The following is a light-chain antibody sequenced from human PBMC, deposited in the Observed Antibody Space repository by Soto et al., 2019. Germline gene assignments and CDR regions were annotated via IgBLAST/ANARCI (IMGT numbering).Light chain of an antibody. V-gene: IGLV2-14*01. Sequence: QSVLTQPASVSGSPGQSITISCTGTSSDVGAYNYVSWYQHHPGKAPKLMIYEVSNRPSGISNRFSGSKSGNTASLTISGLQPEDEADYYCNSYTSSSTYVFGTGTKLTVL. J-gene: IGLJ1*01. CDR1: SSDVGAYNY. CDR2: EVS. CDR3: NSYTSSSTYV.